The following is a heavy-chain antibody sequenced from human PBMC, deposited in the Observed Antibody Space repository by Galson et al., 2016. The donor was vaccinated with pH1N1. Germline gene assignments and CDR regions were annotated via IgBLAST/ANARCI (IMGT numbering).Heavy chain of an antibody. CDR1: GFTFSSYG. CDR2: ISYDGSNK. V-gene: IGHV3-30*18. CDR3: AKDRGLYGGNSGEEIYYYYGMDV. D-gene: IGHD4-23*01. J-gene: IGHJ6*04. Sequence: SLRLSCAASGFTFSSYGMHWVRQAPGKGLEWVAGISYDGSNKYYADSVKGRFTISRANSKNTLYLQMNSLRAEDTAVYCCAKDRGLYGGNSGEEIYYYYGMDVWGKGTTVTVSS.